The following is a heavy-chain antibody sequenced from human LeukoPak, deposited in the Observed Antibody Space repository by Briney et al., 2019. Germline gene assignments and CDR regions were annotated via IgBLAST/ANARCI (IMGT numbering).Heavy chain of an antibody. Sequence: PSETLSLTCAVYGGSFSYYYWGWIRQPPGKGLEWIGSIYSSGSTYYNPSLKSRVTISVDTSKNQFSLKLTSVTAADTAVYYCARHYGPWGQGTLVTVSS. D-gene: IGHD4-17*01. CDR1: GGSFSYYY. CDR2: IYSSGST. V-gene: IGHV4-39*01. CDR3: ARHYGP. J-gene: IGHJ5*02.